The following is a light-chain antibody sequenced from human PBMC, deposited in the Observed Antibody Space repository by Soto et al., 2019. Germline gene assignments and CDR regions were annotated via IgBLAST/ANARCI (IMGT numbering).Light chain of an antibody. CDR1: NSNIGAGYD. J-gene: IGLJ1*01. CDR3: QSYDNSLSASHV. V-gene: IGLV1-40*01. Sequence: QSVLTQPPSVSGAPGQRVTISCTGSNSNIGAGYDVHWYQQLPGTAPKLLIYGNSNRPSGVPDRFSGSKSGTSASLAITGLQAEDEADYYCQSYDNSLSASHVFGTGTKLTVL. CDR2: GNS.